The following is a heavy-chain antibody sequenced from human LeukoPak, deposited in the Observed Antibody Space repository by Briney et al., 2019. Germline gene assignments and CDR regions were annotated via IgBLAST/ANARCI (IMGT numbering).Heavy chain of an antibody. Sequence: GGSLRLSCAASVFTLSSYSMNWVRQAPSKGREWVALISYDVSNKNYADSVKGRFTISRDNAKNSLYLQMNSLRAEDTAVYYCTRDGAPYCSGGSCYLFYWFDPWGQGTLVTVSS. CDR3: TRDGAPYCSGGSCYLFYWFDP. CDR1: VFTLSSYS. CDR2: ISYDVSNK. V-gene: IGHV3-30-3*01. J-gene: IGHJ5*02. D-gene: IGHD2-15*01.